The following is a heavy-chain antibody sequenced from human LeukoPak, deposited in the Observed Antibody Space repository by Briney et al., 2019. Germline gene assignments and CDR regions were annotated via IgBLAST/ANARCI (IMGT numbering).Heavy chain of an antibody. V-gene: IGHV3-30*03. J-gene: IGHJ5*02. D-gene: IGHD6-13*01. CDR2: ISYDGSNK. Sequence: GGSLRLSCAASGFTFGSYGMHWVRQAPGKGLEWVAVISYDGSNKYYADSVKGRFTISRDNSKNTLYLQMNSLRAEDTAVYYCARGGYSSSWYGGNWFDPWGQGTLVTVSS. CDR1: GFTFGSYG. CDR3: ARGGYSSSWYGGNWFDP.